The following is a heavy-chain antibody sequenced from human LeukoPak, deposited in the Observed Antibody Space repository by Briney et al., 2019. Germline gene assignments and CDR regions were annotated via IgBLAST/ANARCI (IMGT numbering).Heavy chain of an antibody. D-gene: IGHD3-10*01. Sequence: GGSLRLSCAASGFTFSSYGMSWVRQAPGKGLEWVSAISGSGGSTYYADSVKGRFTISRDNAKNSLYLQMNSLRAEDTAVYYCAREAGYYGSGSYFNYYYYMDVWGKGTTVTVSS. CDR3: AREAGYYGSGSYFNYYYYMDV. V-gene: IGHV3-23*01. CDR1: GFTFSSYG. CDR2: ISGSGGST. J-gene: IGHJ6*03.